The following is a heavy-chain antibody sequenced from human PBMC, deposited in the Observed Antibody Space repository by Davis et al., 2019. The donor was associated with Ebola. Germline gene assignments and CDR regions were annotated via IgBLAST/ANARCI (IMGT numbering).Heavy chain of an antibody. CDR2: FDPEDGET. CDR1: GYSFSELS. Sequence: ASVKVSCKVSGYSFSELSMHWVRQAPGKGLEWMGYFDPEDGETMYAQKFQGRVRMTEDTSTDTAYMELSSLRSEDTAVYYCATGDSTSYYEFLDVWGKGTTVTVSS. J-gene: IGHJ6*04. V-gene: IGHV1-24*01. D-gene: IGHD2/OR15-2a*01. CDR3: ATGDSTSYYEFLDV.